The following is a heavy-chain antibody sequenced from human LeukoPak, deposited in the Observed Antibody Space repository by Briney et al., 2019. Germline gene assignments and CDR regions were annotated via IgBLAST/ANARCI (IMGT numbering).Heavy chain of an antibody. V-gene: IGHV3-7*01. CDR1: GFTFSSYW. J-gene: IGHJ3*02. D-gene: IGHD3-22*01. CDR3: AKDPYDRGGYGAFDM. Sequence: GGSLRLSCAASGFTFSSYWASWVRQAPGKGLEWVANINQDGSEKVYVDSVKGRFIIFRDNAEKSLHLQMDSLRVDDTAVYYCAKDPYDRGGYGAFDMGGEGTLVSVSS. CDR2: INQDGSEK.